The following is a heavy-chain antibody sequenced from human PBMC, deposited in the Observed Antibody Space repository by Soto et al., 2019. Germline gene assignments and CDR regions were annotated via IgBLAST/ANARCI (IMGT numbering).Heavy chain of an antibody. CDR2: ISHDGSDK. CDR3: AKRGPFIAARAGMDV. D-gene: IGHD6-6*01. Sequence: GGSLRLSCAASGFPFGDFGMHWLRQAPGKGLEWVAVISHDGSDKFYADSVKARFTISRDNSKNTLYLQMSGLRAEDTAVYYCAKRGPFIAARAGMDVWGQGTTVTVSS. CDR1: GFPFGDFG. J-gene: IGHJ6*02. V-gene: IGHV3-30*18.